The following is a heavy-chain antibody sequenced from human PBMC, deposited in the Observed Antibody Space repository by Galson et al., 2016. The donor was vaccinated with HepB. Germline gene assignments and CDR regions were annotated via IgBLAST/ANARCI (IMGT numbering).Heavy chain of an antibody. CDR1: GGSISSSTW. D-gene: IGHD2-2*01. V-gene: IGHV4-4*02. Sequence: SETLSLTCAVSGGSISSSTWWSWVRQPPGKGLDWIGEIFHSGSTTYNPSLKSRVTISVDKSKNQFPLKLSSVTAADTAVYYCARAEGYLVPADYYYYGMDVWGQGTTVTVSS. J-gene: IGHJ6*02. CDR2: IFHSGST. CDR3: ARAEGYLVPADYYYYGMDV.